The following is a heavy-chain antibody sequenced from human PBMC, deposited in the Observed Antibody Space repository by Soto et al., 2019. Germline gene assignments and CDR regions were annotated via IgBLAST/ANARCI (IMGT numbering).Heavy chain of an antibody. Sequence: QVQLVQSGAEVKKPGSSVKVSCRASGGTFSSYTISWVRQAPGQGLEWMGGIIPMFGTTRYSQKFQGRVTMTADKSTNTAYMELSSLRSEYTAVYXXXXXXXXXXQAYKYYFDYWGQGT. CDR3: XXXXXXXXQAYKYYFDY. CDR2: IIPMFGTT. V-gene: IGHV1-69*06. D-gene: IGHD2-21*01. J-gene: IGHJ4*02. CDR1: GGTFSSYT.